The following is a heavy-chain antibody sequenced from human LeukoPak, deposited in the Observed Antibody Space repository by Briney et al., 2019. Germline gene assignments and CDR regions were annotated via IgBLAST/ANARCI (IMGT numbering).Heavy chain of an antibody. V-gene: IGHV1-18*01. J-gene: IGHJ3*02. D-gene: IGHD2-15*01. CDR1: GYTFTSYG. Sequence: ASVKVSCKASGYTFTSYGISWVRQAPGQGLEWMGWISAYNGNTNYAQKLQGRVTVTTDTSTSTAYMELRSLRSDDTAVYYCARDGLQWVATAFDIWGQGTMVTVSS. CDR2: ISAYNGNT. CDR3: ARDGLQWVATAFDI.